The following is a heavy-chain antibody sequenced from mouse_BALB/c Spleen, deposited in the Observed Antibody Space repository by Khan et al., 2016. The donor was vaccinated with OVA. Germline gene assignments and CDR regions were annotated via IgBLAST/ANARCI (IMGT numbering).Heavy chain of an antibody. Sequence: QVQLQQPGAELVRPGASVKLSCKASGYTFTSYWMNWVRQRPRQGLEWMGKINPSDSESHYNHMFKDRFTLTVDNSSGTAYMQLSSLTSEDSAAYYCARREKCGYDHSWFAYWGQGTLVTVSA. CDR2: INPSDSES. J-gene: IGHJ3*01. CDR1: GYTFTSYW. V-gene: IGHV1-52*01. CDR3: ARREKCGYDHSWFAY. D-gene: IGHD2-2*01.